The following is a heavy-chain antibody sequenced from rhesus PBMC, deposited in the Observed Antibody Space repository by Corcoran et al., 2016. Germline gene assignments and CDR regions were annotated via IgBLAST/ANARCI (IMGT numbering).Heavy chain of an antibody. CDR2: ISGSGGST. V-gene: IGHV4-173*01. CDR1: GGSISSNY. D-gene: IGHD3-3*01. Sequence: QLQLQESGPGLVKPSETLSLTCAVSGGSISSNYWSWIRQPPGKGLEWIGRISGSGGSTDYNPSLKSRVTSSTDTSKNQFSLKLSSVTAADTAVYYCARDYNFWTGYYTGDAFDFWGQGLRVTVSS. J-gene: IGHJ3*01. CDR3: ARDYNFWTGYYTGDAFDF.